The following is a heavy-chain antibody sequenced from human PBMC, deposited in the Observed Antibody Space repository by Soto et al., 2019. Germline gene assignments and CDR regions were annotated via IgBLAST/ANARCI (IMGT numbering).Heavy chain of an antibody. V-gene: IGHV4-59*01. Sequence: TSETLSLTCTVSGGSISSYYWSWIRQPPGKGLEWIGYIYYSGSTNYNPSLKSRVTISVDTSKNQFSLKLSSVTAADTAVYYCARSTLIGWFDPWGQGTLVTVSS. CDR1: GGSISSYY. D-gene: IGHD2-21*01. CDR2: IYYSGST. J-gene: IGHJ5*02. CDR3: ARSTLIGWFDP.